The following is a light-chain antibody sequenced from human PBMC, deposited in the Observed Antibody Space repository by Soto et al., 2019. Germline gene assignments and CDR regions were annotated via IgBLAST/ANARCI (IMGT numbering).Light chain of an antibody. CDR1: QSISSY. Sequence: DIQMTQSPSSLSASVGDRVTITCRASQSISSYLNRYQQKSGKAPKLLIYAASNLQSGVPSRFSGSGSGTDFTLTISSLQPEDFATYYCQQSYSTPRTFGQGAKLEIK. CDR2: AAS. CDR3: QQSYSTPRT. J-gene: IGKJ2*01. V-gene: IGKV1-39*01.